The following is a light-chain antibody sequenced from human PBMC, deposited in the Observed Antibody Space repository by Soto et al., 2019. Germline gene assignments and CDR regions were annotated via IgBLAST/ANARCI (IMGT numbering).Light chain of an antibody. J-gene: IGKJ2*01. CDR3: QQYGSPPYP. Sequence: EIVLTQSPGTLSLSPGERATLSCRASQSVVSSYLAWYQGKPGQAPRLLIYGASFRATGIPDRFSGSGSGTDFTLTISRLEPEDFEIYYCQQYGSPPYPFGQGTRLEIK. CDR1: QSVVSSY. V-gene: IGKV3-20*01. CDR2: GAS.